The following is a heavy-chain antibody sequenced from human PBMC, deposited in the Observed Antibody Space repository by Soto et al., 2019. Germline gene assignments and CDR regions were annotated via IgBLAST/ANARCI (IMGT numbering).Heavy chain of an antibody. J-gene: IGHJ4*02. Sequence: EVQLVESGGGLVQPGGSLRLSCAASGFTFSAYWMHWVRQAPGEGLVCVSRINSDGTTTNYADSVKGRFPISRDNAENTRYLPMTSLRAEDTAVYYCARGEMATIWPLAYWCQGALVTVSS. CDR3: ARGEMATIWPLAY. D-gene: IGHD5-12*01. CDR1: GFTFSAYW. CDR2: INSDGTTT. V-gene: IGHV3-74*01.